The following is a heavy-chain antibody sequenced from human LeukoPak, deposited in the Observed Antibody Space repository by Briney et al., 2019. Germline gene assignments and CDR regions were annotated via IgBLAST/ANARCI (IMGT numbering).Heavy chain of an antibody. Sequence: SETLSLTCAVSGGSISSNNWWSWVRQPPGKGLEWIGEIYHSGSTNYNPSLKSRVTISVDKSKNQFSLKLSSVTAADTAVYYCARGKVVAGTPGQNSWDYWGQGTLVTVSS. D-gene: IGHD6-19*01. J-gene: IGHJ4*02. CDR3: ARGKVVAGTPGQNSWDY. CDR2: IYHSGST. CDR1: GGSISSNNW. V-gene: IGHV4-4*02.